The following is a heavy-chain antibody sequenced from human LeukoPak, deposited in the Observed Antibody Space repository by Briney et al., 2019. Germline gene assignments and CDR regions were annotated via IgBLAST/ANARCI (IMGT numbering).Heavy chain of an antibody. CDR1: GFTFSTYG. CDR3: SRKATYSSWCFDY. CDR2: ISGSGDST. Sequence: PGGSLRLSCAAPGFTFSTYGMSWVRQAPGKGLEWVSGISGSGDSTYYADSVKGRFTISRDNSKNTLYLQMNSLRAEDTAVYYCSRKATYSSWCFDYWGQGTLVTVSS. J-gene: IGHJ4*02. V-gene: IGHV3-23*01. D-gene: IGHD6-13*01.